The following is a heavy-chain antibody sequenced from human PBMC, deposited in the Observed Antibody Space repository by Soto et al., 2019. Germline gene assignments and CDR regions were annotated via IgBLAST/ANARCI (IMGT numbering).Heavy chain of an antibody. V-gene: IGHV4-34*01. CDR2: INHSGST. Sequence: PSETLSLTCAVYGGSFSGYYWSWIRQPPGKGLEWIGEINHSGSTNYNPSLKSRVTISVDTSKNQFSLKLSSVTAADTAVYYCARGKYDFWSGYSLWCFDYWGQGTLVTVSS. CDR3: ARGKYDFWSGYSLWCFDY. D-gene: IGHD3-3*01. CDR1: GGSFSGYY. J-gene: IGHJ4*02.